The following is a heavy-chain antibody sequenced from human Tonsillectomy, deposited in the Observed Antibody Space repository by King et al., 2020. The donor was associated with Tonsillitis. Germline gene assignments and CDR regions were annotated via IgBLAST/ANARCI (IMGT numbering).Heavy chain of an antibody. CDR2: IRSKAYGGTT. CDR3: TRDREGSYYYYYMDV. CDR1: GFTFGDYA. D-gene: IGHD3-10*01. J-gene: IGHJ6*03. Sequence: VQLVDSGGGLVQPGRSLRLSGTASGFTFGDYAMSWFRQAPGKGLEWVGFIRSKAYGGTTEYAASVKGRFNISRNDSKSIAYLQMNSLKTEDTAVYYCTRDREGSYYYYYMDVWGKGTTVTVSS. V-gene: IGHV3-49*03.